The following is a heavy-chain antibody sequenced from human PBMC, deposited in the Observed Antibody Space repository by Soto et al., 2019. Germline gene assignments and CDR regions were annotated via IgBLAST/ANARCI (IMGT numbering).Heavy chain of an antibody. V-gene: IGHV3-23*01. J-gene: IGHJ6*02. D-gene: IGHD3-16*01. CDR1: GFTFSNYT. Sequence: EVQLLESGGGLVQPGGSLRLSCAASGFTFSNYTMSWVRQAPGKGLEWVSGIRGTSSSTYYADSVKGRFTISRDNSKNTLYLQMNNPRAEDTAAYHCAVDWGVWGPGTRVTVSS. CDR2: IRGTSSST. CDR3: AVDWGV.